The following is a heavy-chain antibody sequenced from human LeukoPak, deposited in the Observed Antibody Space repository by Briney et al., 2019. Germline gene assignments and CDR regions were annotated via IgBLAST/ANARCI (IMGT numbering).Heavy chain of an antibody. J-gene: IGHJ6*03. CDR2: IAPYNAYI. Sequence: PGGSLRLSCAASGFTFSSYGMHWVRQAPGKGLEWVSSIAPYNAYIYYADSVKGRFTISRDDAGNSLFLQMNNLRAEDTAVYYCARDYCADGVCPFYYYYNYLDVWGNGTTVTVSS. CDR1: GFTFSSYG. D-gene: IGHD2-8*01. CDR3: ARDYCADGVCPFYYYYNYLDV. V-gene: IGHV3-21*01.